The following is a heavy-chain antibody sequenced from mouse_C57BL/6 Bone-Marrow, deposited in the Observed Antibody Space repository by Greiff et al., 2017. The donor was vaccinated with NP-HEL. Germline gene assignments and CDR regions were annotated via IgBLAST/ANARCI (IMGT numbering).Heavy chain of an antibody. CDR3: ALGYYGSSPYWYFDV. J-gene: IGHJ1*03. CDR1: GYAFSSSW. D-gene: IGHD1-1*01. Sequence: QVQLQQSGPELVKPGASVKISCKASGYAFSSSWMNWVKQRPGKGLEWIGRIYPGDGDTNYNGKFKGKATLTADKSSRKAYMQLSSLTSEDSAVYFCALGYYGSSPYWYFDVWGTGTTVTVSS. CDR2: IYPGDGDT. V-gene: IGHV1-82*01.